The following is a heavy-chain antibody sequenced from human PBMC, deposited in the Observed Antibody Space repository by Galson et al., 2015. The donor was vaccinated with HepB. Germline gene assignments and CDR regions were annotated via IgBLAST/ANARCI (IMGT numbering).Heavy chain of an antibody. V-gene: IGHV3-23*01. D-gene: IGHD5-18*01. Sequence: SLRLSCAASGFTFSSYAMSWVRQAPGKGLEWVSAISGSGGSTYYADSVKGRFTISRDNSKNTLYLQMNSLRAEDTAVYYCAKGPFGYSYGTSFDYWGQGTLVTVSS. CDR1: GFTFSSYA. J-gene: IGHJ4*02. CDR2: ISGSGGST. CDR3: AKGPFGYSYGTSFDY.